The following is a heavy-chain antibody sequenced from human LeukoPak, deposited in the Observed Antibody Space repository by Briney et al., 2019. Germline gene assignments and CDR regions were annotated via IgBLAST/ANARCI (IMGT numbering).Heavy chain of an antibody. CDR2: ISAYNGNT. Sequence: ASVKVSCKASGYTFTSYGISWVRQAPGQGLEWMGWISAYNGNTNYAQKLQGRVTMPTDTSTSTAYMALRSLRSDDTAVYYCARDLVDTMVRGVTWFDPWGQGTLVTVSS. V-gene: IGHV1-18*04. CDR1: GYTFTSYG. J-gene: IGHJ5*02. D-gene: IGHD3-10*01. CDR3: ARDLVDTMVRGVTWFDP.